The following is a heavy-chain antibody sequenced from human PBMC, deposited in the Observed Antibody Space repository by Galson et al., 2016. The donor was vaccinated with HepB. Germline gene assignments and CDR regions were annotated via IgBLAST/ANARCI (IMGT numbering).Heavy chain of an antibody. J-gene: IGHJ4*02. CDR2: ISSSRNTM. Sequence: SLRLSCAASGFTFSTYSMNWVRQAPGKGLEWISYISSSRNTMYYADPVEGRFTISRDNARNSLYLQMNSLRHEDTAVFYCVRDQGRTFDYWGQGTLVIVSS. V-gene: IGHV3-48*02. CDR3: VRDQGRTFDY. CDR1: GFTFSTYS.